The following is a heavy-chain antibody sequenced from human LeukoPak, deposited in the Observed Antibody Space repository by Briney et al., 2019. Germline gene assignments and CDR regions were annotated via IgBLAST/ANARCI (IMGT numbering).Heavy chain of an antibody. J-gene: IGHJ4*02. CDR3: LTVRKYLRVGWNSNFAY. CDR1: GGPIRSYY. Sequence: SETLSLTCTVSGGPIRSYYWTWIRQPPGKGLEWIGHIYYTGSTTYNPSLKRRVTISVDTSKNQFSLKLTSVTAADTAVYYCLTVRKYLRVGWNSNFAYWGQGTLVSVSS. CDR2: IYYTGST. V-gene: IGHV4-59*01. D-gene: IGHD1-7*01.